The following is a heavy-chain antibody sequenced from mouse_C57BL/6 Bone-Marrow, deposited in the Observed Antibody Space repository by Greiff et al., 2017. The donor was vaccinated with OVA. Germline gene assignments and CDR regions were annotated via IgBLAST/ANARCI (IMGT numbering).Heavy chain of an antibody. CDR3: ARKAIYYDYDVGYWYFDV. CDR1: GYTFTSYW. Sequence: VQLQQPGAELVKPGASVKLSCKASGYTFTSYWMQWVKQRPGQGLEWIGEIAPSYISTHYNQHFKGKATLTVDTSSSTAYMQLSSLTSEDSAVYYCARKAIYYDYDVGYWYFDVWGTGTTVTVSS. D-gene: IGHD2-4*01. CDR2: IAPSYIST. V-gene: IGHV1-50*01. J-gene: IGHJ1*03.